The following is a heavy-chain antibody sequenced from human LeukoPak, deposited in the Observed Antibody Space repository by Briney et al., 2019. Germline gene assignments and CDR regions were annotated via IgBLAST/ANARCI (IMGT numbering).Heavy chain of an antibody. CDR3: ARQEGGIVGPY. CDR2: IYTGGST. CDR1: GGSINSYF. V-gene: IGHV4-4*07. D-gene: IGHD1-26*01. Sequence: PSETLSLTCTVSGGSINSYFWTWIRQPAGNGLEWIGRIYTGGSTNYNPSLKSRVTMSVDTSKNQFSLKLSSVTAADTAVYYCARQEGGIVGPYWGQGTLVTVSS. J-gene: IGHJ4*02.